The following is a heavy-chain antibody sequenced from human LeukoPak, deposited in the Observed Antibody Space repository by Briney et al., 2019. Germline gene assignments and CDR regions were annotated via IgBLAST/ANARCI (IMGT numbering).Heavy chain of an antibody. CDR2: IKTDGSIT. Sequence: PGGSLRLSCAASGLGFSNFWMHWVRQAPGKGLEWVSRIKTDGSITAYADSVKGRFTISRDNAKNTLYLHMNSLKGEDTATYFCTREADPAFSASSSPDFWGQGTPVTVS. D-gene: IGHD6-6*01. CDR1: GLGFSNFW. CDR3: TREADPAFSASSSPDF. J-gene: IGHJ4*02. V-gene: IGHV3-74*01.